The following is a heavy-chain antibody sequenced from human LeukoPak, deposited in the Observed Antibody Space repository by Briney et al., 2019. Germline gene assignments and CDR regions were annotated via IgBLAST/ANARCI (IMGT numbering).Heavy chain of an antibody. Sequence: GGSLRLSCAASGFTFSSYGMHWVRQAPGKGLEWVAVIWYDGSNKYYADSVKGRFTISSDNSKNTLYLQMNSLRAEDMAVYYCARDRYESSGYSEIDYWGQGTLVTVSS. J-gene: IGHJ4*02. CDR2: IWYDGSNK. V-gene: IGHV3-33*01. D-gene: IGHD3-22*01. CDR3: ARDRYESSGYSEIDY. CDR1: GFTFSSYG.